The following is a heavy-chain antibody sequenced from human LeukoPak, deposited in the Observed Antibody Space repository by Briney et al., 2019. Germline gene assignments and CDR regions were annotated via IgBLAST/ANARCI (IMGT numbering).Heavy chain of an antibody. V-gene: IGHV1-69*05. CDR3: ARVGPILTGYTFDY. D-gene: IGHD3-9*01. Sequence: GASVKVSCKASGGTFSSYAISWVRQAPGQGREWMGGIMPIFGTANYAQKFQGRVTITTDESTSTAYMELSSLRSEDTAVYYCARVGPILTGYTFDYWGQGTLVTVSS. CDR2: IMPIFGTA. J-gene: IGHJ4*02. CDR1: GGTFSSYA.